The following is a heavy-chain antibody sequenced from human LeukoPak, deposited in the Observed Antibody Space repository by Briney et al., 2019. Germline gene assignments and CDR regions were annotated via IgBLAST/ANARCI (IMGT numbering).Heavy chain of an antibody. CDR1: GGSFSGYY. V-gene: IGHV4-34*01. CDR2: INHSGST. CDR3: ASSPAQRDADYGDYLDY. D-gene: IGHD4-17*01. Sequence: PSETLSLTCAVYGGSFSGYYWSWIRQPPGKGLEWIGEINHSGSTNYNPSLKSRVTISVDTSKNQFSLKLSSVTAADTAVYYCASSPAQRDADYGDYLDYWGQGTLVTVSS. J-gene: IGHJ4*02.